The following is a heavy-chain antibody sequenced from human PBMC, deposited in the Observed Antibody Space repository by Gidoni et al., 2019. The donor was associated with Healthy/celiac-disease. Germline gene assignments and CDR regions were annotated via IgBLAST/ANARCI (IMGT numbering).Heavy chain of an antibody. Sequence: QKFQGRVTITADESTSTAYMELSSLRSEDTAVYYCARSDVVPAAMRYYYYGMDVWGQGTTVTVSS. J-gene: IGHJ6*02. CDR3: ARSDVVPAAMRYYYYGMDV. V-gene: IGHV1-69*01. D-gene: IGHD2-2*01.